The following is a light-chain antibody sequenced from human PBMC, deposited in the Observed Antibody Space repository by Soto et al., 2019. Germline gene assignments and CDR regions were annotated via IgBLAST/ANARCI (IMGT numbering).Light chain of an antibody. CDR2: GAS. CDR1: QRVSSRY. J-gene: IGKJ1*01. V-gene: IGKV3-20*01. Sequence: EIVLTQSPGTLSLSPGEGATLSCRASQRVSSRYLAWYQQKPGQAPRLLIYGASSRATGIPDRFSGSGSATDFTLTISRLEPEGFAVYYCQQYGSSPWTFGQGTQVEIK. CDR3: QQYGSSPWT.